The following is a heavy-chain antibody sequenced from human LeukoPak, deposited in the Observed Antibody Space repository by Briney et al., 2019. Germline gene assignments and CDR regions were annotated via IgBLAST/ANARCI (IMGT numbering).Heavy chain of an antibody. CDR2: ISAYNGNT. D-gene: IGHD2-21*02. CDR3: ARTIAGIVVVTATFDY. J-gene: IGHJ4*02. V-gene: IGHV1-18*01. CDR1: GYTLTSYD. Sequence: ASVKVSCKASGYTLTSYDISWVRQAPGQGLEWMGGISAYNGNTNYAQKLQGRVTMTTDTSTSTAYMELRSLRSDDTAVYYCARTIAGIVVVTATFDYWGQGTLVTVSS.